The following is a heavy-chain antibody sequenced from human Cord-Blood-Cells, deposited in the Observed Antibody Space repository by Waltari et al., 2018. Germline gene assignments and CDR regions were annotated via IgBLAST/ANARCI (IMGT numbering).Heavy chain of an antibody. V-gene: IGHV1-46*01. CDR3: ASAQGVCSGGSCYSY. D-gene: IGHD2-15*01. J-gene: IGHJ4*02. Sequence: QVQLVQSGAEVKKPGASVTVSCKASGSTFTSYYMHWVRQAPGQGLEWMGIINPSGGSTSYAQKFQGRVTMTRDTSTSTVYMELSSLRSEDTAVYYCASAQGVCSGGSCYSYWGQGTLVTVSS. CDR2: INPSGGST. CDR1: GSTFTSYY.